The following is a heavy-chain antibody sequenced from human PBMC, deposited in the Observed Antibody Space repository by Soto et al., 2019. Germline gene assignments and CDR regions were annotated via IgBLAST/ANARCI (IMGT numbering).Heavy chain of an antibody. J-gene: IGHJ4*02. CDR2: ISHRSFTI. Sequence: GGSLRLSCAASGFTFSDHYMAWFRQTPERGLEWLAYISHRSFTIYYAHSVKDRFTISRDDATDSIYLQMNNLRVEDTAVYFCARGGGSSPFDYWGQGTVVTVSS. CDR3: ARGGGSSPFDY. V-gene: IGHV3-11*01. D-gene: IGHD6-6*01. CDR1: GFTFSDHY.